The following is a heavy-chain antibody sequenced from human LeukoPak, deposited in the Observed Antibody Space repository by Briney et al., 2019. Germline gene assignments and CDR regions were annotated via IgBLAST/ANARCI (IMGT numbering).Heavy chain of an antibody. CDR3: ARDRNTDFWSGYYTNYFDY. Sequence: GGSLRLSCAASGFTFSSYWMSWVRQAPGKGLEWVANIKQDRSEKYYVDSVKGRFTISRDNAKNSLYLQMNSLRAEDTAVYYCARDRNTDFWSGYYTNYFDYWGQGTLVTVSS. D-gene: IGHD3-3*01. V-gene: IGHV3-7*01. CDR1: GFTFSSYW. J-gene: IGHJ4*02. CDR2: IKQDRSEK.